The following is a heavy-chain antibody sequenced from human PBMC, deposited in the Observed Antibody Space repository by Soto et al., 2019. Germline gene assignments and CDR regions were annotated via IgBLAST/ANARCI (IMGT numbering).Heavy chain of an antibody. J-gene: IGHJ6*02. CDR3: ASCTNGACFLYGMAV. D-gene: IGHD2-8*01. Sequence: SVEVSCNTAGYTFTDHYMHWVRQAPGQGLEWMGWINPNSGGTNYAQKFQGRVTMTMDTSISTAYMELSRLRSDDTAMYYCASCTNGACFLYGMAVWGQGTTVTVSS. V-gene: IGHV1-2*02. CDR2: INPNSGGT. CDR1: GYTFTDHY.